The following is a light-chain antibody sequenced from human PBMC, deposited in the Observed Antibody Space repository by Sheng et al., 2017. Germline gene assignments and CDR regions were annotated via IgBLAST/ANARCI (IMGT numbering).Light chain of an antibody. Sequence: SYELTQPPSLSVSPGQTASITCSGEKLGDRYTSWYQQKAGQSPLLVIYQDNRRPSGIPERFSGSNSGNTATLTISGTQALDEAAYYCQAWDKSTETVVFGGGT. V-gene: IGLV3-1*01. CDR3: QAWDKSTETVV. CDR2: QDN. J-gene: IGLJ2*01. CDR1: KLGDRY.